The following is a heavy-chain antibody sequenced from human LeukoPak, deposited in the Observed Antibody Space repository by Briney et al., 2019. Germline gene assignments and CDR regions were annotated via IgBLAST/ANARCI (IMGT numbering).Heavy chain of an antibody. CDR3: ARLGWGAGTLDY. Sequence: GGSLRLSCAASGFTFSTYSMNWVRQAPGKGLEWVSVIYSGGSTYYADSVKGRFTISRDNSKNTLYLQMNSLRAEDTAVYYCARLGWGAGTLDYWGQGTLVTVSS. J-gene: IGHJ4*02. V-gene: IGHV3-53*01. D-gene: IGHD6-19*01. CDR1: GFTFSTYS. CDR2: IYSGGST.